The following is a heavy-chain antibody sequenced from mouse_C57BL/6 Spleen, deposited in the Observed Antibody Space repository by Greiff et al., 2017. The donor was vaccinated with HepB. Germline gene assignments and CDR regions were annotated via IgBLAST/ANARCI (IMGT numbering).Heavy chain of an antibody. CDR3: ARSDYYGSRDY. Sequence: QVQLQQSGPELVKPGASVKISCKASGYAFSSPWMNWVKQRPGKGLEWIGRIYPGDGDTNYNGKFKGKATLTADKSSSTAYMQLSSLTSEDSAVYFCARSDYYGSRDYWGQGTTLTVSS. D-gene: IGHD1-1*01. CDR1: GYAFSSPW. J-gene: IGHJ2*01. CDR2: IYPGDGDT. V-gene: IGHV1-82*01.